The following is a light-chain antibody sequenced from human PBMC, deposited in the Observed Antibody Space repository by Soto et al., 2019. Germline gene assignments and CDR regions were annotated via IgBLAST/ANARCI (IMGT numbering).Light chain of an antibody. CDR1: TSNIGSNY. CDR3: ATWDDSMNGFYV. V-gene: IGLV1-47*01. CDR2: RNN. J-gene: IGLJ1*01. Sequence: QSVLTQPPSASGTPGQGVTISCSGSTSNIGSNYVYWYQQLPGTAPKLLIYRNNQRPSGVPDRFSGYKSGTSASLAISGLRSADEADYFCATWDDSMNGFYVFGNWTKVTVL.